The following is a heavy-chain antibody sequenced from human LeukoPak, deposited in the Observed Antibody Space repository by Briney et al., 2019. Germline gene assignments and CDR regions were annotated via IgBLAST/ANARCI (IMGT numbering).Heavy chain of an antibody. D-gene: IGHD5-24*01. CDR3: TRTFLSGDGYKVGYFDY. CDR2: IYSSGST. V-gene: IGHV3-53*01. CDR1: GLTVSSNY. Sequence: GSLRLSCAASGLTVSSNYMSWVRPAPGKGLEGVSLIYSSGSTYYADSVKGRFTISRDNSKNTLFLQMNSLTAEDTAMYYCTRTFLSGDGYKVGYFDYWGQGTLVTVSS. J-gene: IGHJ4*02.